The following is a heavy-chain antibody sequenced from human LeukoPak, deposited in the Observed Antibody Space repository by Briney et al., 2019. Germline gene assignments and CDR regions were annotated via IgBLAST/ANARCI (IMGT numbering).Heavy chain of an antibody. CDR3: ANGANAGRVFDI. D-gene: IGHD2-2*01. V-gene: IGHV4-59*11. CDR2: VHRSGGT. CDR1: GDSITSHY. Sequence: SSETLSLTCIVSGDSITSHYWNWIRQPPGKGLEWIGYVHRSGGTTYHPSLKSRVTMSVDTSKNHFSLKIISVTAADTAVYYCANGANAGRVFDIGGKGKMV. J-gene: IGHJ3*02.